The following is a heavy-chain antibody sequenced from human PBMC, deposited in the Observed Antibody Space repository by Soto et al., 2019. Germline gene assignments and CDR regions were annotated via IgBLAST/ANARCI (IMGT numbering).Heavy chain of an antibody. V-gene: IGHV1-18*01. J-gene: IGHJ4*02. CDR2: ISAHNGNT. D-gene: IGHD1-1*01. CDR1: GYGFTTYG. CDR3: ARGRYGDY. Sequence: QIHLVQSGAEVKKPGASVKVSCKGSGYGFTTYGITWVRQAPGQGLEWMAWISAHNGNTNSAQKPQGRVTVTRDTSPSTAYMELRSLRSDDTAVYYCARGRYGDYWGQGALVTVSS.